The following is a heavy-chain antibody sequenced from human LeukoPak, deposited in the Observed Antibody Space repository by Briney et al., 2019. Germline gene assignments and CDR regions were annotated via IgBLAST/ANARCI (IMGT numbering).Heavy chain of an antibody. V-gene: IGHV3-30*18. CDR3: AKDTAEYTYGLGYFDS. D-gene: IGHD3-10*01. CDR1: GFTFNSYG. J-gene: IGHJ4*02. Sequence: GGSLRLSCAASGFTFNSYGMYWVRQAPGKGLEWVAVITYDGSKRYYADPVTGRFTVSRDNSKNTLYLQMNSLRAEDTAVYYCAKDTAEYTYGLGYFDSWGQGTLVTVSS. CDR2: ITYDGSKR.